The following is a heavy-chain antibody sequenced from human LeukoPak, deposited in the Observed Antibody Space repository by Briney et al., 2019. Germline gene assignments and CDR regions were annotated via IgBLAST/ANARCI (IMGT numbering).Heavy chain of an antibody. CDR2: INHNGNVN. CDR1: GFTFSSYW. CDR3: ARDSCSSTSCYSYYYYGMDV. V-gene: IGHV3-7*03. D-gene: IGHD2-2*01. J-gene: IGHJ6*02. Sequence: GGSLRLSCAASGFTFSSYWMNWARQAPGKGLEWVASINHNGNVNYYVDSVKGRFTISRDNAKNSLYLQMSNLRAEDTAVYYCARDSCSSTSCYSYYYYGMDVWGQGTTVTVSS.